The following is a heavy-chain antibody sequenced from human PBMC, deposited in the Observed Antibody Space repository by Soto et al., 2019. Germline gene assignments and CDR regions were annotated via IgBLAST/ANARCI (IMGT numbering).Heavy chain of an antibody. CDR2: IYYSGST. J-gene: IGHJ4*02. D-gene: IGHD3-22*01. CDR3: ARVGYDSSGYYFFSPGVIND. Sequence: SETLSLTCTVSGAPITINYWSWIRQAPGKGLEWIGYIYYSGSTTYNPSLKSRVTMSADTSKDQFSLKLNSVTAADTAVYYCARVGYDSSGYYFFSPGVINDWGQGTLVTVSS. CDR1: GAPITINY. V-gene: IGHV4-59*01.